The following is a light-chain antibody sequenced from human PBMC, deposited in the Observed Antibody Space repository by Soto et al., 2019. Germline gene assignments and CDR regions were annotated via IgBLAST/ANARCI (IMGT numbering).Light chain of an antibody. Sequence: DIVMTQSPLSLPVTPGEPASISCRSSQSLLHSNGYNYLDWYLQKPGQSPQLLIYLGSNRASGXPXXFSGSGSGTDFTLKISRVEAEDVGVYYCMQTLQTPVFGGGTKVEIK. CDR1: QSLLHSNGYNY. CDR2: LGS. CDR3: MQTLQTPV. J-gene: IGKJ4*01. V-gene: IGKV2-28*01.